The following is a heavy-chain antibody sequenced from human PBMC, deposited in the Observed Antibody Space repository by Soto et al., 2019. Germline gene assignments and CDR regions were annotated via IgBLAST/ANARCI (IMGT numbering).Heavy chain of an antibody. Sequence: GGSLRLSCAASGLSFTNAWMTWVRQAPGKGLEWVSFSSSSSSTIYYADSVKGRFTISRDNAKNSLYLQMNSLRDEDTAVYYCARDVGYYYDSSGYYRFDYWGQGTLVTVSS. J-gene: IGHJ4*02. V-gene: IGHV3-48*02. D-gene: IGHD3-22*01. CDR3: ARDVGYYYDSSGYYRFDY. CDR1: GLSFTNAW. CDR2: SSSSSSTI.